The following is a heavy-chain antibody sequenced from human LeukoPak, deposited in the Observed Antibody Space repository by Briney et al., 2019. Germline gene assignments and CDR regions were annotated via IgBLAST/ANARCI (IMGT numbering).Heavy chain of an antibody. Sequence: PGGSLRLSCAASGFTFSSYAMHWVRQAPGKGLEWVAVISYDGSNKYYADSVKGRFTISRDNSKNTLYLQMNSLRAEDTAVYYCARRKPLDYGDYGGFDYWGQGTLVTVSS. J-gene: IGHJ4*02. V-gene: IGHV3-30*04. D-gene: IGHD4-17*01. CDR3: ARRKPLDYGDYGGFDY. CDR2: ISYDGSNK. CDR1: GFTFSSYA.